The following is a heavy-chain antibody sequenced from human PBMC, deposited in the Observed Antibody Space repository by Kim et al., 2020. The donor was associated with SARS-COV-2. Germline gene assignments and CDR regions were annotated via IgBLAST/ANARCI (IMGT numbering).Heavy chain of an antibody. D-gene: IGHD6-13*01. Sequence: SETLSLTCTVSGGSISSGGYYWSWIRQHPGKGLEWIGYIYYSGSTYYNPSLKSRVTISVDTSKNQFSLKLSSVTAADTAVYYCARGIAAALSDNWFDPWGQGTLVTVSS. V-gene: IGHV4-31*03. CDR3: ARGIAAALSDNWFDP. CDR1: GGSISSGGYY. CDR2: IYYSGST. J-gene: IGHJ5*02.